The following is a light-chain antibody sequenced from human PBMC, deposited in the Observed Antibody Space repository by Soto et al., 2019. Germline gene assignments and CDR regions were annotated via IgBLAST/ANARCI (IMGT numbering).Light chain of an antibody. Sequence: EIVLTQSPGTLSVSPGERATLSCRASQSVSSKLAWYQQKPGQAPRLLFYGASTEATGIPARFSGSGSETEFTLSISSLRSEEFAVYYCQEYNNWPGTFGQGTNVDIK. CDR1: QSVSSK. J-gene: IGKJ1*01. V-gene: IGKV3-15*01. CDR3: QEYNNWPGT. CDR2: GAS.